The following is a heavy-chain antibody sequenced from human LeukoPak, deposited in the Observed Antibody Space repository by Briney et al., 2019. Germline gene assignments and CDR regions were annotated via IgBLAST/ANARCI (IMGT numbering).Heavy chain of an antibody. CDR3: ARHPGPGAGWFDP. CDR2: IKGDGSDK. Sequence: PGGSLRLSCVASGFTYTNYWMAWVRQAPGKGLEWVANIKGDGSDKNHADSVKGRFTVSRDNAKNSLYLQMNSLRAEDTAVYYCARHPGPGAGWFDPWGQGTLVTVSS. CDR1: GFTYTNYW. V-gene: IGHV3-7*01. J-gene: IGHJ5*02.